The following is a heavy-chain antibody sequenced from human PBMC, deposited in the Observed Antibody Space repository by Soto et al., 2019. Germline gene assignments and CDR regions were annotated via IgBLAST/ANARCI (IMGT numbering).Heavy chain of an antibody. J-gene: IGHJ6*02. CDR2: IIPTFGTA. Sequence: SVKVSCKASGGTFSSYAISWVRQAPGQGLEWMGGIIPTFGTANYAQKFQGRVTITADESTSTAYMELSSLRSEDTAVYYCARRQFPYYYYGMDVWGRGTTVTVSS. CDR3: ARRQFPYYYYGMDV. V-gene: IGHV1-69*13. CDR1: GGTFSSYA.